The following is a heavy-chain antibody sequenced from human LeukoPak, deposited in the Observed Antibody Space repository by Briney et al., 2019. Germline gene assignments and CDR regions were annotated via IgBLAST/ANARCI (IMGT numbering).Heavy chain of an antibody. D-gene: IGHD1-1*01. CDR3: ARASNWNDADFEY. J-gene: IGHJ4*02. Sequence: GGSLRLSCAASGFTFSSYGMHWVRQAPGKGLEWVAVIWYDGSNKYYADSVKGRFTISRDNAKKTLYLRMNSLRAEDTAVYYCARASNWNDADFEYWGQGTLVTVSS. CDR2: IWYDGSNK. V-gene: IGHV3-33*01. CDR1: GFTFSSYG.